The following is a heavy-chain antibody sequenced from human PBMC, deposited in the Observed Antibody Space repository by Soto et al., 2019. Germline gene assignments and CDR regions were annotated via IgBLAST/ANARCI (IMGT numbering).Heavy chain of an antibody. V-gene: IGHV3-23*01. CDR3: AKVRGGLVIDPDFDY. Sequence: GXSLRLSCAASGFTFSSYALSWFRQAPVKGLEWVSAISGSGGSTYYADSVKGRFTISRDNSKNTLYLQMNSLRAEDTAVYYCAKVRGGLVIDPDFDYWGQGTLVTVSS. CDR2: ISGSGGST. J-gene: IGHJ4*02. CDR1: GFTFSSYA. D-gene: IGHD3-9*01.